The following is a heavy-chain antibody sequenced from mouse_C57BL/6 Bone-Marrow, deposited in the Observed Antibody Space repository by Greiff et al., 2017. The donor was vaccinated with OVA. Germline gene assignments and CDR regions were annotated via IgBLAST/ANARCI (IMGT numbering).Heavy chain of an antibody. D-gene: IGHD3-2*02. Sequence: EVKVVESGGGLVQPGGSLKLSCAASGFTFSDYYMYWVRQTPEKRLEWVAYISNGGGSTYYPDTVKGRFTISRDNAKNTLYLQMSRLKSEDTAMYYCARSDSSGYFDYWGQGTTLTVSS. CDR2: ISNGGGST. CDR3: ARSDSSGYFDY. V-gene: IGHV5-12*01. CDR1: GFTFSDYY. J-gene: IGHJ2*01.